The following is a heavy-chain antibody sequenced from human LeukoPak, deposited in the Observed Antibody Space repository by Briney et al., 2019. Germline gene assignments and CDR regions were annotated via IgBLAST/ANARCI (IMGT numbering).Heavy chain of an antibody. CDR1: GFTFSDHY. V-gene: IGHV3-72*01. J-gene: IGHJ4*02. Sequence: PGGSLRLSCAASGFTFSDHYIVWDRQAPGKGLDWFARSRNKVNSYTTAYAACVAGRFTVSRDDSSNSVYLQMNSLTIDDTAVYYSAIATDGERRRVIYFDYGGQGSLLTVSS. CDR2: SRNKVNSYTT. CDR3: AIATDGERRRVIYFDY. D-gene: IGHD2-21*01.